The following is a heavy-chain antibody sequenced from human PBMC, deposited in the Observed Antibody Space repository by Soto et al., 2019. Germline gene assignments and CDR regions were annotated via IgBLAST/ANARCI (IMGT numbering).Heavy chain of an antibody. Sequence: QVQLVQSGAEVKKPGSSLKVSCKASGGIFSDFSFSWVRQAPGQGLEWMGGIMPIFGGPDYAQRFRGRVTITADEVTRTAFMELRGLTSEDTATYYRASSLRMAGIGNYYYGMDVWGQGTTVTVSS. CDR2: IMPIFGGP. CDR1: GGIFSDFS. J-gene: IGHJ6*02. D-gene: IGHD6-19*01. CDR3: ASSLRMAGIGNYYYGMDV. V-gene: IGHV1-69*12.